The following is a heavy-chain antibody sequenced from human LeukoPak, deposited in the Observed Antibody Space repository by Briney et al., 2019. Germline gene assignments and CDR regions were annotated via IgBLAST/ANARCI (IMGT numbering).Heavy chain of an antibody. J-gene: IGHJ3*02. CDR1: GGSISSYY. CDR2: IYYSGST. V-gene: IGHV4-59*12. CDR3: AKSNGYGLIDI. D-gene: IGHD3-10*01. Sequence: SETLSLTCTVSGGSISSYYWSWIRQPPGKGLEWIGYIYYSGSTYYGPSLKSRLTISLDTSRNQFSLKLNSVTAADTAVYYCAKSNGYGLIDIWGQGTMVAVSS.